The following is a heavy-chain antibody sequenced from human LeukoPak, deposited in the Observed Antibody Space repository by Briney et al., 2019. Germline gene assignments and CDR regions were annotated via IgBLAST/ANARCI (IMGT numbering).Heavy chain of an antibody. Sequence: SETLSLTCTVSGGSISSYYWSWIRQPPGKGLEWIGYIYHSGSTYYNPSLKSRATISVDRSKNQFSLKLSSVTAADTAVYYCARGYCSGGSCYFFDYWGQGTLVTVSS. V-gene: IGHV4-59*12. D-gene: IGHD2-15*01. CDR2: IYHSGST. CDR3: ARGYCSGGSCYFFDY. J-gene: IGHJ4*02. CDR1: GGSISSYY.